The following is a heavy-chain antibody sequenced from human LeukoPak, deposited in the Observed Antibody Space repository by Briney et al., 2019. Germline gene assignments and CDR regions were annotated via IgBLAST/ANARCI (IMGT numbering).Heavy chain of an antibody. CDR1: GGSFSGYY. J-gene: IGHJ4*02. D-gene: IGHD5-18*01. CDR3: ARTYSYGYDNYFDY. Sequence: PSETLSLTCAVSGGSFSGYYWSWIRQPPGKGLEWIGEINHSGSTNYNPSLKSRVTISVDTSKNQFSLKLSSVTAADTAVYYCARTYSYGYDNYFDYWGQGTLVTVSS. CDR2: INHSGST. V-gene: IGHV4-34*01.